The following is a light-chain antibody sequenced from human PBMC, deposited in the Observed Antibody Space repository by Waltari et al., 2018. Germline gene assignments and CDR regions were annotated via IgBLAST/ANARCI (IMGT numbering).Light chain of an antibody. J-gene: IGLJ3*02. CDR2: DVS. CDR1: SSDVGGYHY. V-gene: IGLV2-14*03. Sequence: QSALTQPASVSGSPGQSITIPCTGTSSDVGGYHYVSWYQQHPGKAPKLMIYDVSNRPSGVSNRFSGSKSGNTASLTISGLQAEDEADYYCSSYTSSSTWVFGGGTKLTVL. CDR3: SSYTSSSTWV.